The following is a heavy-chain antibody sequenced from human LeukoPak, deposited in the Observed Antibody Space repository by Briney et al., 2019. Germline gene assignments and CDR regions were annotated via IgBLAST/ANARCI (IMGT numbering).Heavy chain of an antibody. D-gene: IGHD3-22*01. CDR2: ISSSSSYI. V-gene: IGHV3-21*01. J-gene: IGHJ3*02. Sequence: PGGSLRLSCAASGFTFSSYSMNWVRQAPGKGLEWVSSISSSSSYIYYADSVKGRFTISRDNAKNSLYLQMNSLRAEDTAFYYCARESSGGYYFDVFDIWGQGTMVTVSS. CDR3: ARESSGGYYFDVFDI. CDR1: GFTFSSYS.